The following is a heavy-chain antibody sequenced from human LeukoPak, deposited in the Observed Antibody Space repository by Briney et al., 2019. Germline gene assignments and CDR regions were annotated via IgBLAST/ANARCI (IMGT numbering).Heavy chain of an antibody. Sequence: GGSPRLSCAASGFTFSDYYMSWIRQAPGKGLEWVSYISSTLITTYYADSVKGRFTISRDNAKNSLYLQMNSLRTEDTAVYYCVRSVYNWNDVDYWGQGTPVTVSS. CDR3: VRSVYNWNDVDY. CDR1: GFTFSDYY. V-gene: IGHV3-11*01. CDR2: ISSTLITT. J-gene: IGHJ4*02. D-gene: IGHD1-20*01.